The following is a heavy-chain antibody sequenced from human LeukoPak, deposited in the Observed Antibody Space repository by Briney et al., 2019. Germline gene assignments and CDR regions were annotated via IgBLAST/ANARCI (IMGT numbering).Heavy chain of an antibody. CDR2: ISDTGNT. J-gene: IGHJ4*02. CDR3: AKAPVTTCRGAFCYPFDY. V-gene: IGHV3-23*01. Sequence: AVGSLRLSCAASGFTLSNYAMSWVRQAPGKGLEWVSAISDTGNTYHADSVKGRFTISRDSSKNTLFLQMNRLRPEDAAVYYCAKAPVTTCRGAFCYPFDYWGLGTLVTVSS. CDR1: GFTLSNYA. D-gene: IGHD2-15*01.